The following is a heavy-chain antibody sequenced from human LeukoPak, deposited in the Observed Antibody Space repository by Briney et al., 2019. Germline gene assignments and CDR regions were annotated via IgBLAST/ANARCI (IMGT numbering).Heavy chain of an antibody. Sequence: GGSLRLTCAASGFTFSDYYMSWIRQAPGKGLEWVSYISSSGSTIYYADSVKGRFTISRDNAKDSLYLQMNSLRAEDTAVYYCARGAGYSSSWYLYYYYYMDVWGKGTTVTISS. D-gene: IGHD6-13*01. V-gene: IGHV3-11*01. J-gene: IGHJ6*03. CDR3: ARGAGYSSSWYLYYYYYMDV. CDR2: ISSSGSTI. CDR1: GFTFSDYY.